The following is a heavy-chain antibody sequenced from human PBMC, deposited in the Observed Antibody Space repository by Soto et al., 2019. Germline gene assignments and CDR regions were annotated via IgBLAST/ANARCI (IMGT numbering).Heavy chain of an antibody. CDR1: GFALSRYW. D-gene: IGHD2-21*01. CDR2: INSGGNIT. V-gene: IGHV3-74*01. J-gene: IGHJ6*02. CDR3: ARSLWSPYFYYGLDV. Sequence: GGSLRLSCSASGFALSRYWMYWVRQAPGKGLVWVSHINSGGNITPYPDSVRGRFTISRDNSKNTLYLDMHSLTTDDTAVYFCARSLWSPYFYYGLDVWGQGPTVTDSS.